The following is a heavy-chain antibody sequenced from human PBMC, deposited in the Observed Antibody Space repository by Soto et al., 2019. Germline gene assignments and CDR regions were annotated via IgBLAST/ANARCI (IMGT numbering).Heavy chain of an antibody. CDR1: GYTFTSYG. J-gene: IGHJ6*02. CDR3: ARENGDEGASRIVLVPAAIFDYYYGMDV. Sequence: VKVSCKASGYTFTSYGMQWVRQARGQRLEWIGWIVVGSGNTNYAQKFQERVTMTRDTSTSTVYMELSSLRSEDTAVYYCARENGDEGASRIVLVPAAIFDYYYGMDVWGQGTTVTVSS. D-gene: IGHD2-2*01. V-gene: IGHV1-58*02. CDR2: IVVGSGNT.